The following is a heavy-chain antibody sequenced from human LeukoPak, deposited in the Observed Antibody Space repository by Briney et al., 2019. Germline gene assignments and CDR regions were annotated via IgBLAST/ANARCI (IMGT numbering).Heavy chain of an antibody. CDR2: ISGSGGST. J-gene: IGHJ3*02. V-gene: IGHV3-23*01. CDR3: ARGSRISFARIAAAGRIDAFDI. CDR1: GFTFSSYA. D-gene: IGHD6-13*01. Sequence: GGSLRLSCAASGFTFSSYAMSWVRQAPGKGLEWVSAISGSGGSTYYADSVKGRFTISRDNSKNTLYLQMNSLRAEDTAVYYCARGSRISFARIAAAGRIDAFDIWGQGTMVTVSS.